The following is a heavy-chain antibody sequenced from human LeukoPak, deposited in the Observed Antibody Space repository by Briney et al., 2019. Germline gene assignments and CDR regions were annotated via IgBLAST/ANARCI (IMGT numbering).Heavy chain of an antibody. CDR2: IYSGGST. D-gene: IGHD3-10*01. CDR1: GFTVNNNF. J-gene: IGHJ4*02. Sequence: AGSLRLSCVASGFTVNNNFMNWVRQAPGKGLEWVSVIYSGGSTYYADSVKGRFTISRDSSKNILYLQMNSLRAEDTAVYYCAKSPRETMVISDYWGQGTLVTVSS. V-gene: IGHV3-53*01. CDR3: AKSPRETMVISDY.